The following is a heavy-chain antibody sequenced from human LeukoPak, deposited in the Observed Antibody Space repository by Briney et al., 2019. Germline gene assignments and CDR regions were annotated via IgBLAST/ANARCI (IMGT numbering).Heavy chain of an antibody. CDR2: ISGSGGST. CDR1: GFTFRSYA. Sequence: GGSLRLSCAAFGFTFRSYAMSWVRQAPGKGLEWVSGISGSGGSTHYADSVKGRFTISRDNSKNTIYLQMNSLRDEDTAVYYCAKSTSGLIDYWGQGTLVTVSS. J-gene: IGHJ4*02. V-gene: IGHV3-23*01. D-gene: IGHD3-10*01. CDR3: AKSTSGLIDY.